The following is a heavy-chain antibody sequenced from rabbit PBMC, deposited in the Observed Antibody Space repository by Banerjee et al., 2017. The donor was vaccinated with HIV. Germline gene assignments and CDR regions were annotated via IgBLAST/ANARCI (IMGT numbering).Heavy chain of an antibody. J-gene: IGHJ3*01. D-gene: IGHD4-1*01. CDR3: ARDPVLAGTL. CDR1: GFSFSSSYD. Sequence: QEQLEESGGDLVKPEGSLTLTCTASGFSFSSSYDTCWVRQAPGKGLEWIACMDAGSSGSTNYASWAKGRFTISKTSSTTVTLQMTSLTAADTATYFCARDPVLAGTLWGQGTLVTVS. CDR2: MDAGSSGST. V-gene: IGHV1S45*01.